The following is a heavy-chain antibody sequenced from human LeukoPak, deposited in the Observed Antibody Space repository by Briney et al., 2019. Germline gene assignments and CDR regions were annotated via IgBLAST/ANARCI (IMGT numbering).Heavy chain of an antibody. Sequence: GESLKISCQASGYSFTTYWIGWVRQMPGKGLEWMGIIYPGDSDTRYSPSFQGQVTISADTSISTAYLQWSSLKASDSAIYYCERRERDCSNNRCYPLGMDVWGKGTTVTVSS. V-gene: IGHV5-51*01. D-gene: IGHD2-2*01. J-gene: IGHJ6*03. CDR1: GYSFTTYW. CDR3: ERRERDCSNNRCYPLGMDV. CDR2: IYPGDSDT.